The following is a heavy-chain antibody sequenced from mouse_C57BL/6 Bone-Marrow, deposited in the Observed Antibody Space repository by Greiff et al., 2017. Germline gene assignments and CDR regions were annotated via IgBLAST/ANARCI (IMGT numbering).Heavy chain of an antibody. V-gene: IGHV6-6*01. Sequence: EVMLVESGGGLVQPGGSMKLSCAASGFTFSDAWMDWVRQSPEKGLEWVAEIRNKANNHATYYAESVKGRFTISRDDSKSSVYLQMNSLRAEDTGIYYCTRGAYYGSSYYAMDYWGQGTSVTVSS. D-gene: IGHD1-1*01. CDR1: GFTFSDAW. CDR3: TRGAYYGSSYYAMDY. CDR2: IRNKANNHAT. J-gene: IGHJ4*01.